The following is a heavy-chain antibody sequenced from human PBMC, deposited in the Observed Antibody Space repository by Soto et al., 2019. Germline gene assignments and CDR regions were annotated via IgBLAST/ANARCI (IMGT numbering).Heavy chain of an antibody. CDR1: GFTIGSYG. V-gene: IGHV3-23*01. J-gene: IGHJ4*02. CDR3: VKDKESWGYDSDFPS. Sequence: EVQLLESGGGLIQPGGSLRLSCAASGFTIGSYGMGWVRQAPGKGLEWVSTITGGNTYYAASVKGRFTISRDNYKNTLYPQMGSLRVEDTGLYYGVKDKESWGYDSDFPSCGQGTLVTVS. CDR2: ITGGNT. D-gene: IGHD3-3*01.